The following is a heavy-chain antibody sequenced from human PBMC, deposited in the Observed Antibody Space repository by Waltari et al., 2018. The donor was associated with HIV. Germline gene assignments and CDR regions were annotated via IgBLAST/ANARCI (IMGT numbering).Heavy chain of an antibody. CDR2: MSYDGSRK. CDR3: AKGELYGDYLDF. J-gene: IGHJ4*02. D-gene: IGHD2-8*01. CDR1: GFTFTNDG. Sequence: QVQLVESGGGVVQPGGSLTLSCAASGFTFTNDGIHWFRQAPGKGLEWVAVMSYDGSRKYYGEFVEGRFSISRDTSSNTLFLRMNSLRTEDTAVYYCAKGELYGDYLDFWGQGTLVTVSS. V-gene: IGHV3-30*18.